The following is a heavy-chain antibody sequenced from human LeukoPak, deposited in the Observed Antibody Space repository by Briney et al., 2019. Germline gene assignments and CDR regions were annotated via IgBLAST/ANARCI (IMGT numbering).Heavy chain of an antibody. D-gene: IGHD2-15*01. Sequence: ASVKVSCKASGYTFTGYYMHWVRQAPGQGLEWMGRINPNSGGTNYAQKFQGRVTMTRDTSISTAYMELSRLRSDDTAVYYCARGGLGYCSGGSCYFHWFDPWGQGTLVTVSS. CDR3: ARGGLGYCSGGSCYFHWFDP. V-gene: IGHV1-2*06. CDR2: INPNSGGT. J-gene: IGHJ5*02. CDR1: GYTFTGYY.